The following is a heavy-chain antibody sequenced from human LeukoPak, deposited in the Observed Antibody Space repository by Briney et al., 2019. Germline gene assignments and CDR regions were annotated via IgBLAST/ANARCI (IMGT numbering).Heavy chain of an antibody. J-gene: IGHJ4*02. CDR1: GGAISRWC. CDR2: FCTTGST. CDR3: ATGAGDFDH. V-gene: IGHV4-4*07. D-gene: IGHD1-14*01. Sequence: SETLSLTCTVSGGAISRWCWSWLRQPAGKGLVWIGRFCTTGSTNYSPSLKSRVTMSVDTSKNQFSLNLIPVTAADTAVYYCATGAGDFDHWGQGILVTVSS.